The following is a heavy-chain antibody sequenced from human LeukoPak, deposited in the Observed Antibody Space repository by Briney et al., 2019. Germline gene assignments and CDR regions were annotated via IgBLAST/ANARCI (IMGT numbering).Heavy chain of an antibody. CDR1: GVSISSSSYY. CDR2: IYYSGTT. V-gene: IGHV4-39*06. D-gene: IGHD6-13*01. Sequence: SETLSLTCTVSGVSISSSSYYWGCLRQPPGLGLEWIGSIYYSGTTYYNPSLRSRVTISVDTSKNQFALKLSSVTAADTAVYYCARRSLAAAGHNGFDPWGEGTMVTVSS. J-gene: IGHJ5*02. CDR3: ARRSLAAAGHNGFDP.